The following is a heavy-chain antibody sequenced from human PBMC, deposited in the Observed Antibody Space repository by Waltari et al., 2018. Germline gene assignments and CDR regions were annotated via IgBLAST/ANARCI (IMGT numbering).Heavy chain of an antibody. CDR3: ARLFSPLIAALNWYFDL. J-gene: IGHJ2*01. Sequence: LSLKSRVTISVDTSKNQFSLKLSSVTAADTAVYYCARLFSPLIAALNWYFDLWGRGTLVTVSS. D-gene: IGHD6-6*01. V-gene: IGHV4-34*01.